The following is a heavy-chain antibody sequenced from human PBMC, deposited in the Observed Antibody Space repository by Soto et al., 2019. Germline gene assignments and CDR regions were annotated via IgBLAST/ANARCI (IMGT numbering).Heavy chain of an antibody. J-gene: IGHJ3*02. CDR1: GGSISSSSYY. Sequence: PSETLSLTCAVSGGSISSSSYYWGWIRQPPGKGLEWIGSIYYSGSTYYNPSLKSRVTISVDTTKNQFSLKLTSVTAADTAVYYCATTDAFDIWGQGTMVTVS. CDR3: ATTDAFDI. CDR2: IYYSGST. V-gene: IGHV4-39*01.